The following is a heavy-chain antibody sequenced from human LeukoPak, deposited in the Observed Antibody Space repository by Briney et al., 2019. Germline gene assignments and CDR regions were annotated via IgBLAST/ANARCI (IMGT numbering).Heavy chain of an antibody. CDR2: ISYIGST. CDR1: DDSFSSHH. V-gene: IGHV4-59*11. J-gene: IGHJ3*02. CDR3: ARDLVTVTKGFDI. D-gene: IGHD4-17*01. Sequence: PSETLSLTCAVSDDSFSSHHWTWIRQPPGKGLEWIGYISYIGSTNYNPSLKSRVTISIDTSKNQFSLKLTSVTAADTAVYYCARDLVTVTKGFDIWGQGTMVSVSS.